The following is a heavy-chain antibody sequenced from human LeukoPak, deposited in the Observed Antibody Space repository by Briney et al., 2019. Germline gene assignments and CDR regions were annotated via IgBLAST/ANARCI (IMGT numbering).Heavy chain of an antibody. CDR3: ARDLVGNYYDSTLSLDY. CDR2: INPNSGGT. J-gene: IGHJ4*02. D-gene: IGHD3-22*01. V-gene: IGHV1-2*02. CDR1: AYTFTGYY. Sequence: GASVTVSFTASAYTFTGYYMHWVRQAPGQGLEWMGWINPNSGGTSYAQKFQGRVTMTRDTSISTAYMELSRLISDDTAVYYCARDLVGNYYDSTLSLDYWGQGTLVTVSS.